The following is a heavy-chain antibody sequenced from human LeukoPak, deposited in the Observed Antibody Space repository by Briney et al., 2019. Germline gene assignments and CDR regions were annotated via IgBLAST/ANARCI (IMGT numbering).Heavy chain of an antibody. J-gene: IGHJ4*02. D-gene: IGHD3-16*02. CDR2: IDHSGRT. V-gene: IGHV4-34*01. CDR3: ARTPKEETYTLSYYFDY. Sequence: PSETLSLTCAVYGGSFSGYYWSWIRQSPVKGLEWIGEIDHSGRTNSNVSPKSRVTISVDKSKNQFSLKLSSVTAADTAVYYCARTPKEETYTLSYYFDYWGQGTLVTVSS. CDR1: GGSFSGYY.